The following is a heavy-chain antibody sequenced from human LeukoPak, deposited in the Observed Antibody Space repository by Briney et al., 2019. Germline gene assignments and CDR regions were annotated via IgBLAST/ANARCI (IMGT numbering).Heavy chain of an antibody. D-gene: IGHD2-2*02. V-gene: IGHV4-4*07. CDR1: GGSISSYY. CDR2: IYTSGST. CDR3: ARVRSTSCYSPIDY. Sequence: SETLSLTCTVSGGSISSYYWSWIRQPAGKGLEWIGRIYTSGSTNYNPSLKSRVAISVDTSKNQFSLKLSSVTAADTAVYYCARVRSTSCYSPIDYWGQGTLVTVSS. J-gene: IGHJ4*02.